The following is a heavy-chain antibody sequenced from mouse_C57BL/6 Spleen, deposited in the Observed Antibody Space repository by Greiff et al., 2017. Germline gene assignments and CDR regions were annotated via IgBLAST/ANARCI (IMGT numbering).Heavy chain of an antibody. V-gene: IGHV5-9*01. CDR1: GFTFSSYT. J-gene: IGHJ4*01. CDR3: ARLIPYNY. CDR2: ISGGGGNT. Sequence: DVKLVESGGGLVKPGGSLKLSCAASGFTFSSYTMSWVRQTPEKRLEWVATISGGGGNTYYPDSVKGRFTISRDNAKNTLYLQMSSLRSEDTALYYCARLIPYNYWGQGTSVTVSS. D-gene: IGHD2-12*01.